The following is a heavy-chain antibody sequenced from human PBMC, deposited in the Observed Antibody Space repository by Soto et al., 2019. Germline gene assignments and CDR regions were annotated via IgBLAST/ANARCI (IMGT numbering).Heavy chain of an antibody. CDR1: GYTFTSYG. CDR3: ARDDTAMPKYYSYGMDV. J-gene: IGHJ6*02. V-gene: IGHV1-18*04. Sequence: QVQLVQSGAEVKKPGASVKVSCKASGYTFTSYGISWVRQAPGQGLEWMGWISAYNGNTNYAQKLQGRVTMTTDTSKSTAYMELRSLRSDDTAVYYCARDDTAMPKYYSYGMDVWGQGTTVTVAS. D-gene: IGHD5-18*01. CDR2: ISAYNGNT.